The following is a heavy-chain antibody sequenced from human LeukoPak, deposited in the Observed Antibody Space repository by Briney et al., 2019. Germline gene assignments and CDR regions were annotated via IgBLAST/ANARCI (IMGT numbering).Heavy chain of an antibody. CDR1: GFTFSSYA. CDR3: AKEVRGFTSGGLFDY. V-gene: IGHV3-23*01. CDR2: ISGSGGST. D-gene: IGHD3-10*01. Sequence: GGSLRLSCAASGFTFSSYAMSWVRQAPGKGLEWVSAISGSGGSTYYADSVKGRFTISRDNSKNTLYLQMNSLRAEDTAVYYCAKEVRGFTSGGLFDYWAREPWSPSPQ. J-gene: IGHJ4*02.